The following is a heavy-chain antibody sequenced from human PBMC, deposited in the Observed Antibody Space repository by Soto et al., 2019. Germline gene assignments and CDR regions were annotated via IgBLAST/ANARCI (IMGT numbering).Heavy chain of an antibody. J-gene: IGHJ5*02. CDR1: GYTFTNYW. D-gene: IGHD1-7*01. Sequence: GESLKISCKGSGYTFTNYWIDWVRQMPGKGLEWMGIIYPSDSTVKYSPSVQGQVTMSVDKSISTAYLQWSSLKASDAAVYYCARGNVANYFEPWGQGTLVTVSS. CDR3: ARGNVANYFEP. CDR2: IYPSDSTV. V-gene: IGHV5-51*01.